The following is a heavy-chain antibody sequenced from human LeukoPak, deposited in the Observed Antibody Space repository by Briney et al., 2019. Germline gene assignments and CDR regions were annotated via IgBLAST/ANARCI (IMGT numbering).Heavy chain of an antibody. CDR1: GLTFDDYT. J-gene: IGHJ6*02. V-gene: IGHV3-43*01. D-gene: IGHD6-13*01. CDR3: ARGPLAAAKSGLDV. Sequence: GGSLRLSCAASGLTFDDYTMHWVRQAPGKGLEWVSLISWDGGSTYYADSVKGRFTISRDNSKNTLYLQMNSLRAEDTAVYYCARGPLAAAKSGLDVWGQGTTVTVSS. CDR2: ISWDGGST.